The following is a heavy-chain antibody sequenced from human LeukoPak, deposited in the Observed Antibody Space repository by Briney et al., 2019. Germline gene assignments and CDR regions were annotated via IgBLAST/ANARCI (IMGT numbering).Heavy chain of an antibody. CDR3: ARRDILTGYYDYFDY. Sequence: GESLKISCKGSGYSFTSYWIGWVRQMPGKGLEWMGIIYPGDSDTRYSPSFQGQVTISADKSISTAYLQWSSLKASDTAMYYCARRDILTGYYDYFDYWGRGTLVTVSS. CDR1: GYSFTSYW. V-gene: IGHV5-51*01. CDR2: IYPGDSDT. J-gene: IGHJ4*02. D-gene: IGHD3-9*01.